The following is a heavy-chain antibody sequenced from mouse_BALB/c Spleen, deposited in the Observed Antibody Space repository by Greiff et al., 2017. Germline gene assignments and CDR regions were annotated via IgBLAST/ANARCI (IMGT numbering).Heavy chain of an antibody. V-gene: IGHV1S81*02. CDR3: TRGLRGFYAMDY. J-gene: IGHJ4*01. CDR2: INPSNGGT. D-gene: IGHD2-4*01. CDR1: GYTFTSYY. Sequence: QVQLQQPGAELVKPGASVKLSCKASGYTFTSYYMYWVKQRPGQGLEWIGEINPSNGGTNFNEKFKSKATLTVDKSSSTAYMQLSSLTSEDSAVYYCTRGLRGFYAMDYWGQGTSVTVSS.